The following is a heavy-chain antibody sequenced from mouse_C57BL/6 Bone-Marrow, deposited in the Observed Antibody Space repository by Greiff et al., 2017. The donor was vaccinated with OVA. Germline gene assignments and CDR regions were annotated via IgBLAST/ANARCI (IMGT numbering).Heavy chain of an antibody. J-gene: IGHJ2*01. D-gene: IGHD4-1*01. CDR1: GFSFNTYA. V-gene: IGHV10-1*01. CDR3: VRGLGQGCDY. CDR2: IRSKSNNYAT. Sequence: EVQLVESGGGLVQPKGSLKLSCAASGFSFNTYAMNWVRQAPGKGLEWVARIRSKSNNYATYYADSVKDRFTISRDDSESMLYLQMNNLKTEDTAMYYCVRGLGQGCDYWGQGTTLTVSS.